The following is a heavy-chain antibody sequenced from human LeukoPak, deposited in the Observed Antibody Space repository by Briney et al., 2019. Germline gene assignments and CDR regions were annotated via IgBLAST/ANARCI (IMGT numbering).Heavy chain of an antibody. D-gene: IGHD1-26*01. J-gene: IGHJ4*02. Sequence: GGSLRLSCAASGFTFSSYGMHWVRQAPGKGLEWVAFIRYDGSNKYYADSVKGRFTISRDNSKNTLYLQMDSLRAEDTAVYYCAKRGVVGSTTEFAFDHWGQGTLVTVSS. V-gene: IGHV3-30*02. CDR1: GFTFSSYG. CDR3: AKRGVVGSTTEFAFDH. CDR2: IRYDGSNK.